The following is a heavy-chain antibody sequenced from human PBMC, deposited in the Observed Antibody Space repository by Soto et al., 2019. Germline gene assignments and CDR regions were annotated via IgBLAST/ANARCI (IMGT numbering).Heavy chain of an antibody. J-gene: IGHJ4*01. Sequence: EVQLVESGGDLVQPGGSLRLSCAASGFAFGNYWMSWVRQAPGKGLEWLATIKRDASEKKYVDSVKGRFTMSRDNAKNSLYVQMDSLRAEDTAVYYCARDLGYGSGSSVNDYLDYWGHGKVVTVSS. CDR1: GFAFGNYW. CDR3: ARDLGYGSGSSVNDYLDY. D-gene: IGHD3-10*01. CDR2: IKRDASEK. V-gene: IGHV3-7*01.